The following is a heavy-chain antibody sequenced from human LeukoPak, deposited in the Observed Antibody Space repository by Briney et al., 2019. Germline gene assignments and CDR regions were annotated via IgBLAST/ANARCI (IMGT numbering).Heavy chain of an antibody. CDR3: ARERAGSGYSGHDGGWFDP. D-gene: IGHD5-12*01. J-gene: IGHJ5*02. V-gene: IGHV4-4*07. CDR1: GGSISSYY. CDR2: IYSRGSS. Sequence: NPSETLSLTCTVSGGSISSYYWSWIRQPAGKELEWFGRIYSRGSSSFNPSLKSRVTMSVDPSKNQFSLKLSSVTASDTAVYYCARERAGSGYSGHDGGWFDPWGQGTLVTVSS.